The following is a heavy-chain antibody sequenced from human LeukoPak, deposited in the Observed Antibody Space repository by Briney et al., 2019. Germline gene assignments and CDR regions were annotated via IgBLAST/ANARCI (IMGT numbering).Heavy chain of an antibody. CDR2: ISYDGSNK. J-gene: IGHJ4*02. CDR3: AREGYDSSGYYLDY. D-gene: IGHD3-22*01. CDR1: GFTFSSYA. V-gene: IGHV3-30*04. Sequence: GGSLRLSCAASGFTFSSYAMHWVRQAPGKGLEWVAVISYDGSNKYYADSVKGRFTISRDNSKNTLYLQMNSLRAEDTAVYYCAREGYDSSGYYLDYWGQGTLVTVSS.